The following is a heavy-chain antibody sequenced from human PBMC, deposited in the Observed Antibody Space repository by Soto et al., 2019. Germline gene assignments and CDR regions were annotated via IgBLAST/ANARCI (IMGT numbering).Heavy chain of an antibody. Sequence: ASVKVSCKVSGYTLTELSMHWVRQAPGKGLEWMGGFDPEDGETIYAQKFQGRVTMTEDTSTSTAYMELRSLRSDDTAVYYCAIDQGPDYGDYAGPFDYWGQGTLVTVSS. CDR2: FDPEDGET. CDR1: GYTLTELS. CDR3: AIDQGPDYGDYAGPFDY. J-gene: IGHJ4*02. V-gene: IGHV1-24*01. D-gene: IGHD4-17*01.